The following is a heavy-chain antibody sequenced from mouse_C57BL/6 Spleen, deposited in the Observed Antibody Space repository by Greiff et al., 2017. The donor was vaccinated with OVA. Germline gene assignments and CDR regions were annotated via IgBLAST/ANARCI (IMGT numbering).Heavy chain of an antibody. CDR2: IDPENGDT. CDR3: TTLAYYGTYY. J-gene: IGHJ2*01. V-gene: IGHV14-4*01. Sequence: DVQLQESGAELVRPGASVKLSCTASGFNIKDDYMHWVKQRPEQGLEWIGWIDPENGDTEYASKFQGKATITADTSSNTAYLQLSSLTSEDTAVYYCTTLAYYGTYYWGQGTTLTVSS. D-gene: IGHD1-1*01. CDR1: GFNIKDDY.